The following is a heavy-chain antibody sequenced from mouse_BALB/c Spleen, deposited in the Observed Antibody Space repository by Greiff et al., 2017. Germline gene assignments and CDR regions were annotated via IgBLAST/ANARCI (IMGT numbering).Heavy chain of an antibody. J-gene: IGHJ2*01. Sequence: VQLQQSGAELVKPGASVKLSCKASGYTFTSYYMYWVKQRPGQGLEWIGEINPSNGRTNYNEKFKSKATLTVDKSSSTAYMQLSSLTSEDSAVYYCARYGITTVVGYFDYWGQGTTLTVSS. V-gene: IGHV1S81*02. D-gene: IGHD1-1*01. CDR2: INPSNGRT. CDR1: GYTFTSYY. CDR3: ARYGITTVVGYFDY.